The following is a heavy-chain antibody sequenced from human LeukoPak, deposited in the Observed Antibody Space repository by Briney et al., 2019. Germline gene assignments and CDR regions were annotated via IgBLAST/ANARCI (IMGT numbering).Heavy chain of an antibody. CDR3: GRRLFIDGWYKT. D-gene: IGHD1-1*01. J-gene: IGHJ5*02. Sequence: PSETLSLTCAVYGGPFSAYWSWIRQPPGKGLEWIGEINQSGSTNYNPSLNSRVIISRDTSKNEVSLKLTSVTAADTAVYFCGRRLFIDGWYKTWGQGTLVRVST. CDR1: GGPFSAY. CDR2: INQSGST. V-gene: IGHV4-34*01.